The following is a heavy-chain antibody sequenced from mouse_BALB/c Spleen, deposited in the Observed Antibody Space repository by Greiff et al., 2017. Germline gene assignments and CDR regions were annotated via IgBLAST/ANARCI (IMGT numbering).Heavy chain of an antibody. V-gene: IGHV14-3*02. CDR1: GFNIKDTY. CDR3: APNWDAFAY. Sequence: EVQLQKSGAELVKPGASVKLSCTASGFNIKDTYMHWVKQRPEQGLEWIGRIDPANGNTKYDPKFQGKATITADTSSNTAYLQLSSLTSEDTAVYYCAPNWDAFAYWGQGTLVTVSA. D-gene: IGHD4-1*02. CDR2: IDPANGNT. J-gene: IGHJ3*01.